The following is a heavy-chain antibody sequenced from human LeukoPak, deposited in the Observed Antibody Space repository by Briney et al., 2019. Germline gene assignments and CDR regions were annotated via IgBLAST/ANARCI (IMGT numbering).Heavy chain of an antibody. J-gene: IGHJ4*02. CDR3: AKDGYYCDSSGYLDY. D-gene: IGHD3-22*01. Sequence: PGGSLRLSCAASGFRFSNYGMYWVRQPPGKGLEWLAFISYDGRKKYYADSVKGRLTVSRDNSKNTLYLQMNSLRAEDTAVYYCAKDGYYCDSSGYLDYWGQGTLVTVSS. CDR1: GFRFSNYG. V-gene: IGHV3-33*03. CDR2: ISYDGRKK.